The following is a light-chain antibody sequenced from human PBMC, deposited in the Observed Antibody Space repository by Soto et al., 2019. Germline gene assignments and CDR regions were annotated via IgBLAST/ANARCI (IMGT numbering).Light chain of an antibody. CDR1: SSNIGNNA. V-gene: IGLV1-36*01. J-gene: IGLJ2*01. CDR3: GTWDFGLSTVV. CDR2: YDD. Sequence: QSVLTQPPSVSEAPRQRVTISCSGSSSNIGNNAVNWYQQLPGKAPKLLIYYDDLLPSGVSDRFSGSKSGTSASLAISGLQSEDEADYYCGTWDFGLSTVVFGGGTQLTVL.